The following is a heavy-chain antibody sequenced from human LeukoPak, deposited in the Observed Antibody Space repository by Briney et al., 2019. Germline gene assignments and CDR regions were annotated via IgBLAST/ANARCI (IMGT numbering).Heavy chain of an antibody. CDR2: INHSGST. Sequence: SETLSLTCTVSGGSISSYYWSWIRQPAGKGLEWIGEINHSGSTNYNPSLKSRVTISVDTSKNQFSLKLSSVTAADTAVYYCARGCRSGGSCHPWGQGTLVTVSS. J-gene: IGHJ5*02. V-gene: IGHV4-34*01. CDR1: GGSISSYY. D-gene: IGHD2-15*01. CDR3: ARGCRSGGSCHP.